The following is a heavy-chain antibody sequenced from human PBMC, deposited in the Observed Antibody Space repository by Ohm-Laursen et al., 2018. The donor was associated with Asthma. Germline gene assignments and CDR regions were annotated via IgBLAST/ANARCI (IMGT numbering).Heavy chain of an antibody. CDR2: IYYSGST. V-gene: IGHV4-59*01. D-gene: IGHD3-22*01. CDR3: ARESDSSGFVFDY. J-gene: IGHJ4*02. CDR1: GGSISSYY. Sequence: SDTLSLTCSVSGGSISSYYWSWIRQPPGKGLEWIGYIYYSGSTNYNPPLKSRVTISVDTSKNQFSLKLSSVTAADTAVYYCARESDSSGFVFDYWGQGTLVTVSS.